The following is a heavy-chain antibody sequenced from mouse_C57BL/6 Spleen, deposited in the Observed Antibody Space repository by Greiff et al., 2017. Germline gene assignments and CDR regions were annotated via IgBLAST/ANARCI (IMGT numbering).Heavy chain of an antibody. CDR3: ARSGGYDGKEYYFDY. Sequence: VSLQQPGAELVRPGSSVKLSCKASGYTFTSYRMPWVKQRPIQGLEWIGNIDPSDSETHYNQKFKDKATLTVDKSSSTAYMQLSSLTSEDSAVYYCARSGGYDGKEYYFDYWGQGTTLTVSS. D-gene: IGHD2-2*01. J-gene: IGHJ2*01. CDR1: GYTFTSYR. CDR2: IDPSDSET. V-gene: IGHV1-52*01.